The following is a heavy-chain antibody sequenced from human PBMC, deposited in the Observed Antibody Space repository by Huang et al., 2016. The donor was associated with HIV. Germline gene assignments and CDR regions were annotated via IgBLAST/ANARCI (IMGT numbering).Heavy chain of an antibody. Sequence: QVQLQQSGPGLVKPSQTLSLTCAISGNSVSSDSGAWNWIRQSPSGGLEWLGRTYYRSKWYTNYAIAVRSRITIKSDTSKNQFSLHLNSVTPEDTGVYYCTRGVRDFDSWGQGTLVTVSS. J-gene: IGHJ4*02. V-gene: IGHV6-1*01. CDR3: TRGVRDFDS. CDR2: TYYRSKWYT. CDR1: GNSVSSDSGA. D-gene: IGHD3-3*01.